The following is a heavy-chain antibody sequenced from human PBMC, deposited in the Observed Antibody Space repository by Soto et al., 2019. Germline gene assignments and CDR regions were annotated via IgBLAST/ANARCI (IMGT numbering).Heavy chain of an antibody. CDR1: GFTFSSYA. CDR3: ASLPDIVVVPAAMLDYYGMDV. D-gene: IGHD2-2*01. J-gene: IGHJ6*02. Sequence: PGGSLRLSCAASGFTFSSYAMHWVRQAPGKGLEWVAVISYDGSNKYYADSVKGRFTISRDNSKNTLYLQMNSLRAEDTAAYYCASLPDIVVVPAAMLDYYGMDVWGQGTTVTVSS. CDR2: ISYDGSNK. V-gene: IGHV3-30-3*01.